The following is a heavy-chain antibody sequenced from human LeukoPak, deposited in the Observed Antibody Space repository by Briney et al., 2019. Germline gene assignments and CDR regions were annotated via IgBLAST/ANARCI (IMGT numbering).Heavy chain of an antibody. Sequence: SETLSLTCTVSGGSISSGSYYWSWIRQPAGKGLEWIGRIYTSGSTNYNPSLKSLVTISVDTSKNQFSLKLSSVTIADTAVYYCARDDCSSTSCYTWWGQGALVTVPS. CDR2: IYTSGST. D-gene: IGHD2-2*02. J-gene: IGHJ4*02. CDR1: GGSISSGSYY. CDR3: ARDDCSSTSCYTW. V-gene: IGHV4-61*02.